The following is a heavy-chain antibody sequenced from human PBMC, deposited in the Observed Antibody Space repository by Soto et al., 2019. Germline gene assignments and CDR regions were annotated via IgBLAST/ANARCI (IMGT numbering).Heavy chain of an antibody. D-gene: IGHD3-22*01. J-gene: IGHJ5*02. CDR1: GGSISSGGYY. CDR2: IYYSGST. V-gene: IGHV4-31*03. CDR3: ARARYDSSGLSFDP. Sequence: SETLSLTCTVSGGSISSGGYYWSWIRQHPGKGLEWIGYIYYSGSTYYNPSLKSRVTISVDTSKNQFSLKLSSVTAADTAVYYCARARYDSSGLSFDPWGQGTLVTVS.